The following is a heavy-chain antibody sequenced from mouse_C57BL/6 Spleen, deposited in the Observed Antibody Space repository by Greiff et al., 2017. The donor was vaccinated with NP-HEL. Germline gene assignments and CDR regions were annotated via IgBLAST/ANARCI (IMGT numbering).Heavy chain of an antibody. CDR2: IRCKSDNYAT. J-gene: IGHJ4*01. Sequence: DVHLVESGGGLVQPGGSMKLSCVASGFTFSNYWMNWVRQSPEKGLEWVAQIRCKSDNYATDHAESVKGRFTISRDDSKSSVYLQVNNLRAEDTGIYYCTEVDYGKVYAMDYWGQGTSVTVSS. CDR3: TEVDYGKVYAMDY. CDR1: GFTFSNYW. V-gene: IGHV6-3*01. D-gene: IGHD2-1*01.